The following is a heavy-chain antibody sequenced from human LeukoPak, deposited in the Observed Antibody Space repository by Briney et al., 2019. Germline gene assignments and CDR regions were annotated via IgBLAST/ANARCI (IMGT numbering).Heavy chain of an antibody. CDR2: IIPTLGTA. Sequence: SVKVSCEASGGTFSSYAISWVRQAPGQGLEWRGGIIPTLGTANYTQTLQGRVTITADESPSTDYMELCSLRSEDTALYYCARCLYSYHSSGYYPFDYWGQGTLVTVSS. V-gene: IGHV1-69*01. J-gene: IGHJ4*02. CDR1: GGTFSSYA. CDR3: ARCLYSYHSSGYYPFDY. D-gene: IGHD3-22*01.